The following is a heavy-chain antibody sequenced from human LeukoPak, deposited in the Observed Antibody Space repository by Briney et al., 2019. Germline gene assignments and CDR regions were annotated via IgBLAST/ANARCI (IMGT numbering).Heavy chain of an antibody. CDR3: ARHPFSSPFDF. V-gene: IGHV4-59*08. CDR2: IYFTGNT. CDR1: GVSISGDY. J-gene: IGHJ4*02. Sequence: PSETLSLTCTVSGVSISGDYWSWIRQPPGKGLEWIGYIYFTGNTDHNPSLKSRVTLSMDTSKNQFSLKLTSVTAADTAVYYCARHPFSSPFDFWGQGTLVTASS.